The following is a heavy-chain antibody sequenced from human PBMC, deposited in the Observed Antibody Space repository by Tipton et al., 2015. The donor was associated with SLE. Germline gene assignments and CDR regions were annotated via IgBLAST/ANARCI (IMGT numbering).Heavy chain of an antibody. CDR2: INHSGST. Sequence: TLSLTCAVCGGSFSGYYWSWIRQPPGKGLEWIGEINHSGSTYYNPSLKSRITISVDTSKNQFSLKLSSVTAADTAVYYCARDLGSSGSFDYWGQGTLVTVSS. D-gene: IGHD6-13*01. CDR3: ARDLGSSGSFDY. V-gene: IGHV4-34*01. J-gene: IGHJ4*02. CDR1: GGSFSGYY.